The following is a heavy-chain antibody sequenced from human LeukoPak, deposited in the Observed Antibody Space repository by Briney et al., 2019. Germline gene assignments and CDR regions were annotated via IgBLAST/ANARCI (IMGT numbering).Heavy chain of an antibody. J-gene: IGHJ4*02. CDR2: INHSGYT. CDR1: GVPFSNYY. Sequence: SETLSLTCTVSGVPFSNYYWSWVRQSPRQGLEWIGEINHSGYTNYNPSLKSRVTMSIDTSKNQFSLKRTSVTAADASVYYCTRAVAGHPDWGQGTLVTVSS. CDR3: TRAVAGHPD. V-gene: IGHV4-34*01. D-gene: IGHD6-19*01.